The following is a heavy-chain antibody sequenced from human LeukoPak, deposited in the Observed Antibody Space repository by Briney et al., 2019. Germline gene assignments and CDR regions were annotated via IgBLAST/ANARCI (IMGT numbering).Heavy chain of an antibody. J-gene: IGHJ3*02. CDR1: GFTFSSYV. CDR3: ARAVGAFDI. Sequence: GGSLRLSCAASGFTFSSYVMSRVRQAPGKGLEWVSAMSNSGGSTNYADSVKGRFTISRDNSKNTLYLQMNSLRAEDTAVFYCARAVGAFDIWGQGTMVTVSS. V-gene: IGHV3-23*01. CDR2: MSNSGGST.